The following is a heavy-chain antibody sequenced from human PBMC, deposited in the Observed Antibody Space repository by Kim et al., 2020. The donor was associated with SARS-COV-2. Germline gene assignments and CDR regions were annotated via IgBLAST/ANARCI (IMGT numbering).Heavy chain of an antibody. CDR3: ARGGGDYALAFDI. CDR2: IYYSGST. CDR1: GGSISSGGYY. Sequence: SETLSLTCTVSGGSISSGGYYWSWIRQHPGKGLEWIGYIYYSGSTYYNPSLKSRVTISVDTSKNQFSLKLSSVTAADTAVYYCARGGGDYALAFDIWGQGTMVTVSS. J-gene: IGHJ3*02. D-gene: IGHD3-16*01. V-gene: IGHV4-31*03.